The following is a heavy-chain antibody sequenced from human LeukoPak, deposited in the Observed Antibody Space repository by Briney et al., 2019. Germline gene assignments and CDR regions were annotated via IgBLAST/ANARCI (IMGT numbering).Heavy chain of an antibody. CDR3: ARGGLLLWFGELSGY. J-gene: IGHJ4*02. V-gene: IGHV3-30*03. CDR2: ISYDGSNK. CDR1: GFTFSSYG. Sequence: GGSLRLSCAASGFTFSSYGMHWVRQAPGKGLEWVAVISYDGSNKYYADSVKGRFTISRDNSKNTLYLQMNSLRAEDTAVYYCARGGLLLWFGELSGYWGQGTLVTVSS. D-gene: IGHD3-10*01.